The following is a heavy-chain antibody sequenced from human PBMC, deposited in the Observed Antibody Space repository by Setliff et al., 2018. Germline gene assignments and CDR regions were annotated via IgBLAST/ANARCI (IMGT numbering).Heavy chain of an antibody. J-gene: IGHJ4*02. CDR2: IIPIFGTA. CDR1: GYTFTASY. Sequence: ASVKVSCKTSGYTFTASYIHWVRQAPGQGLEWMGGIIPIFGTANYAQKFQGRVTITADESTSTAYMELSSLKSEDTAVYYCARGGRHSSGYSLDYWGQGTLVTVSS. V-gene: IGHV1-69*13. D-gene: IGHD3-22*01. CDR3: ARGGRHSSGYSLDY.